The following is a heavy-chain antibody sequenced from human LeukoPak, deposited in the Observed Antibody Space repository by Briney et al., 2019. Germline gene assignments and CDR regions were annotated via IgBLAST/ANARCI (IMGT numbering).Heavy chain of an antibody. D-gene: IGHD2-2*01. CDR2: INDSGST. CDR3: ARGQYCSTTTCYSARRYFDF. Sequence: PSETLSLTCAVSGGAFSNYFWTWLRQPPGQGLEWIAEINDSGSTNSNSSLRSRVAISLDTSKNQFSLRLTSVTAADTAVYYCARGQYCSTTTCYSARRYFDFWGQGTLVTVSS. CDR1: GGAFSNYF. J-gene: IGHJ4*02. V-gene: IGHV4-34*01.